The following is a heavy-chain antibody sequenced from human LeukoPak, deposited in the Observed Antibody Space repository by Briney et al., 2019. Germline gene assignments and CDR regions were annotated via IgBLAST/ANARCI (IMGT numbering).Heavy chain of an antibody. CDR1: EFTFSNYA. CDR2: ITGRGDT. J-gene: IGHJ4*02. D-gene: IGHD3-10*01. Sequence: HTGGSLRLSCAASEFTFSNYAMSWGRQAPGKGVEWVSAITGRGDTYSADSVKGRFIISRDNSKNTLYLQMNSLRAEDTAVYYCGKDVPYGGDYWGQGTLVIVSS. CDR3: GKDVPYGGDY. V-gene: IGHV3-23*01.